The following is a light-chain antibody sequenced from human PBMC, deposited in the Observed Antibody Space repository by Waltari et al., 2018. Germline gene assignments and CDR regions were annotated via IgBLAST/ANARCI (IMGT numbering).Light chain of an antibody. V-gene: IGLV1-51*01. CDR2: DTY. CDR3: GAWDPSLTAFV. J-gene: IGLJ1*01. CDR1: SSNIGNAY. Sequence: QSVLTQPPSVSATPGQKVTTSCSGCSSNIGNAYVYCYQKLPRTAPKLLVYDTYQRPSGIPDRFSGSKSGTSATLGITGLQTGDEAHYYCGAWDPSLTAFVFGTGTEVTVL.